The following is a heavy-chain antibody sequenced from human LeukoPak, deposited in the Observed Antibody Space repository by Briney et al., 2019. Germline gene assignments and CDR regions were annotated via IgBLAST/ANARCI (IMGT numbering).Heavy chain of an antibody. J-gene: IGHJ4*02. D-gene: IGHD6-6*01. CDR2: INPNSGGT. CDR3: ATVSVSSSSGFDY. V-gene: IGHV1-2*02. CDR1: GYTFTGYY. Sequence: ASEKVSCKASGYTFTGYYMYWVRQAPGQGLEWMGWINPNSGGTKYGQKFQGRIIMTSDTSTSTAYMELSSLRSDDTAVFYCATVSVSSSSGFDYWGQGTLVTVS.